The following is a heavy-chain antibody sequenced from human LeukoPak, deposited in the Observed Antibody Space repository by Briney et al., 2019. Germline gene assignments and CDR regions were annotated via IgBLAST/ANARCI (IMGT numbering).Heavy chain of an antibody. J-gene: IGHJ4*02. CDR2: IIPIFGTA. Sequence: GASVKVSCKTSGYTFNGYYIHWVRQAPGQGLEWMGGIIPIFGTANYAQKFQGRVTITTDESTSTAYMELSSLRSEDTAVYYCARVRLDYGDYASDYWGQGTLVTVSS. CDR3: ARVRLDYGDYASDY. D-gene: IGHD4-17*01. CDR1: GYTFNGYY. V-gene: IGHV1-69*05.